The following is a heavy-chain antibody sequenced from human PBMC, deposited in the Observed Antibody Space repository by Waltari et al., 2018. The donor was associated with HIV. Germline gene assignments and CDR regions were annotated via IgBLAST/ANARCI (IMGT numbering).Heavy chain of an antibody. V-gene: IGHV4-39*01. J-gene: IGHJ5*02. D-gene: IGHD1-7*01. Sequence: QLQLQESGPGVVKPLETLSLTCTVSGGLFSSSDYYLDWIRQSPGKGLEWIGNIQYGGNTIYNPSLESRVSMSIDTSRGQFSLTLKDVTAADTAVYFCARRGNYRAAEYNYFGPWGQGIQVIVSS. CDR2: IQYGGNT. CDR3: ARRGNYRAAEYNYFGP. CDR1: GGLFSSSDYY.